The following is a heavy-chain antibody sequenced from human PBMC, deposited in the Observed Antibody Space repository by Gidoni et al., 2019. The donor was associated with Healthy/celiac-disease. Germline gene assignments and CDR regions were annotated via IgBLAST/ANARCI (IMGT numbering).Heavy chain of an antibody. Sequence: QVQLVESGGGVVQPGRSLRLSCAASGFTFSSYGMPWVRQAPGKGLEWVAVIWYDGSNKYYADSVKGRFTISRDNSKNTLYLQMNSLRAEDTAVYYCARDGCGGDCYSYYYYYYMDVWGKGTTVTVSS. J-gene: IGHJ6*03. D-gene: IGHD2-21*01. V-gene: IGHV3-33*01. CDR1: GFTFSSYG. CDR2: IWYDGSNK. CDR3: ARDGCGGDCYSYYYYYYMDV.